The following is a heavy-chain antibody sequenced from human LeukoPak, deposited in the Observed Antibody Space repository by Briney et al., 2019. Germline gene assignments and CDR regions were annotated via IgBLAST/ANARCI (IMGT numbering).Heavy chain of an antibody. V-gene: IGHV4-39*07. D-gene: IGHD3-22*01. CDR3: ARAGYDSSGSTIYAFDI. Sequence: SETVSLTCTVSGGSISSDSYYWGWIRQPPGKGLEWIGSIYYAGNTYYNPSLKSRVTISVDTSKNQFSLKLSSVTAADTAVYYCARAGYDSSGSTIYAFDIWGQGTMVTVSS. J-gene: IGHJ3*02. CDR2: IYYAGNT. CDR1: GGSISSDSYY.